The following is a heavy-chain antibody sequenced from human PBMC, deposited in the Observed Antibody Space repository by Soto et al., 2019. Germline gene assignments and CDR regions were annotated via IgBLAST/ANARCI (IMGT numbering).Heavy chain of an antibody. CDR2: IGASGDIT. CDR3: AKDDFTDRGDDYFDY. V-gene: IGHV3-23*01. Sequence: GGSLRLSCAASGFSFTNFAMSWVRQAPGKGLEWVAGIGASGDITWYADSVKGRLSISRDNSKNTLYPQLNSLRFEDTAVYYCAKDDFTDRGDDYFDYWGPGTLVTDSA. D-gene: IGHD2-21*02. J-gene: IGHJ4*02. CDR1: GFSFTNFA.